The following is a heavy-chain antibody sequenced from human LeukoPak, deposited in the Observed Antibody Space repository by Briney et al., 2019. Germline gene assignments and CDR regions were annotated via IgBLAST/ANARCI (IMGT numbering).Heavy chain of an antibody. Sequence: ASVKVSCKASGGTFSSYAMSWVRQAPGQGLEWMGRIIPILGIANYAQKFQGRVTITADKSTSTAYMELSSLRSEDTAVYYCARADCSGGSCYSGGWDYYYYYGMDVWGQGTTVTVSS. D-gene: IGHD2-15*01. V-gene: IGHV1-69*04. CDR2: IIPILGIA. J-gene: IGHJ6*02. CDR3: ARADCSGGSCYSGGWDYYYYYGMDV. CDR1: GGTFSSYA.